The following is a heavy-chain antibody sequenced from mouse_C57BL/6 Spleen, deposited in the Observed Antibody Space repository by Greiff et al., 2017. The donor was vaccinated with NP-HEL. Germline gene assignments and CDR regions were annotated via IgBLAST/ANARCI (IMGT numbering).Heavy chain of an antibody. CDR3: ARRYYDYDRGYYAMDY. V-gene: IGHV5-17*01. CDR1: GFTFSDYG. D-gene: IGHD2-4*01. J-gene: IGHJ4*01. Sequence: EVKLVESGGGLVKPGGSLKLSCAASGFTFSDYGMHWVRQAPEKGLEWVAYISSGSSTIYYADTVKGRFTISRDNAKNTLFLQMTSLRSEDTAMYYCARRYYDYDRGYYAMDYWGQGTSVTVSS. CDR2: ISSGSSTI.